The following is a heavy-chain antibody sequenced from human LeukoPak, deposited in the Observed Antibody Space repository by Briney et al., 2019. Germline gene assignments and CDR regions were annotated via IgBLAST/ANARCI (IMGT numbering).Heavy chain of an antibody. J-gene: IGHJ5*02. Sequence: GASVKVSCKASGGTFTGYYMHWVRQAPGQGLEWMGWINPNSGGTNYAQKFQGRVTMTRDTSISTAYMELSRLRSDDTAVYYCARVPIAAAGTGIGFDPWGQGTLVTVSS. D-gene: IGHD6-13*01. V-gene: IGHV1-2*02. CDR3: ARVPIAAAGTGIGFDP. CDR1: GGTFTGYY. CDR2: INPNSGGT.